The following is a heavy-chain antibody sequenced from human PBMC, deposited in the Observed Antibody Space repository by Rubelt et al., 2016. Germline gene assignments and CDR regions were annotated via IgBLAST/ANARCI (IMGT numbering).Heavy chain of an antibody. CDR1: GFIFSSYG. D-gene: IGHD6-19*01. J-gene: IGHJ6*02. CDR3: ARGRDSGWYYYYDLDV. Sequence: QVQLVESGGGVVQPGRSLRLSCAASGFIFSSYGMHWVRQAPDKGLEWVALIWYDGRNKYYAESVKGRFTISRDNSKNTVYLQMNSLGAEDTAVYDCARGRDSGWYYYYDLDVWGQGTTVTASS. V-gene: IGHV3-33*01. CDR2: IWYDGRNK.